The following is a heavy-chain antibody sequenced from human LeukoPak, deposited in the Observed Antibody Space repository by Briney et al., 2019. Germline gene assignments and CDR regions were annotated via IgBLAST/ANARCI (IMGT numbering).Heavy chain of an antibody. J-gene: IGHJ4*02. Sequence: ASVNVSCKTSGYTFTADYLNWVRQAPGQLLEWVGWINPNTGDTNYEQKFQGRVTMTRDTSIRTAYMEMSRLTSDDTAVYYCARDRAPLRSSSGYFYFDSWGQGTLVTVSS. CDR1: GYTFTADY. CDR3: ARDRAPLRSSSGYFYFDS. V-gene: IGHV1-2*02. CDR2: INPNTGDT. D-gene: IGHD3-22*01.